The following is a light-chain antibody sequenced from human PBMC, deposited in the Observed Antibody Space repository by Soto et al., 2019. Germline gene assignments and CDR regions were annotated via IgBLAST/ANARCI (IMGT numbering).Light chain of an antibody. CDR2: LNSDGSH. V-gene: IGLV4-69*01. J-gene: IGLJ2*01. CDR3: QTWDTGIRV. CDR1: RGHSNYV. Sequence: QLVLTQSPSASASLGASVKLTCTLSRGHSNYVIAWHQQQPEKGPRYLMKLNSDGSHRKGDGIPDRFSGSSSGAERYLTISSLQSEDEADYYCQTWDTGIRVFGGGTKLTVL.